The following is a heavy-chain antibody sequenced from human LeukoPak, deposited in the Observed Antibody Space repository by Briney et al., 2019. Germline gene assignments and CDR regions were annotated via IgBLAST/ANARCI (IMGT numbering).Heavy chain of an antibody. CDR2: IRYDGSNK. Sequence: GGSLRLSCAASGFTFSSYGMHWVRQAPGKGLEWVAFIRYDGSNKYYADSVKGRFTISRDNSKNTLYLQMNSLRAEDTAVYYCAKDGPSTVTYYYYYYYMDVWGKGTTVTVSS. D-gene: IGHD4-11*01. CDR1: GFTFSSYG. J-gene: IGHJ6*03. CDR3: AKDGPSTVTYYYYYYYMDV. V-gene: IGHV3-30*02.